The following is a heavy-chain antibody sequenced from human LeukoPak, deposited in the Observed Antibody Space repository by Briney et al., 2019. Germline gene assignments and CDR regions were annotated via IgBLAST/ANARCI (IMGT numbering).Heavy chain of an antibody. D-gene: IGHD2-15*01. J-gene: IGHJ4*02. V-gene: IGHV3-30*18. CDR2: ISYDGTNK. CDR1: GFTFSSYG. Sequence: GGSLRLSCAASGFTFSSYGMHWVRQAPGKGLEWVAVISYDGTNKYYADSVKGRFTISRDNSKNTLYLQMNSLRAEDTAVYYCAKDASVGYCSGGSCYPTASNYWGQGTLVTVSS. CDR3: AKDASVGYCSGGSCYPTASNY.